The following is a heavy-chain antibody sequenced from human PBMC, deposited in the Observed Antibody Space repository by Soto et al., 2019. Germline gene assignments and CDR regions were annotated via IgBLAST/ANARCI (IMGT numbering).Heavy chain of an antibody. J-gene: IGHJ3*02. V-gene: IGHV3-30-3*01. Sequence: GGSLRLSCAASGFTFSSYAMHWVRQAPGKGLEWVAVISYDGSNKYYADSVKGRFTISRDNSKNTLYLQMNSLRAEDTAVYYCARDIITVTFDIWGQGTMVTVSS. CDR1: GFTFSSYA. CDR3: ARDIITVTFDI. CDR2: ISYDGSNK. D-gene: IGHD1-20*01.